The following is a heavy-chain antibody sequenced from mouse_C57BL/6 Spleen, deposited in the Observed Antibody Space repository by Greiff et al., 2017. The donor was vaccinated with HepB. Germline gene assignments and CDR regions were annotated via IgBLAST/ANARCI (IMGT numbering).Heavy chain of an antibody. CDR1: GYTFTDYY. Sequence: EVQLQQSGPELVKPGASVKISCKASGYTFTDYYMNWVKQSHGKSLEWIGDINPNSGGTSYNQKFKGKATLTVDKSSSTAYMELRSLTSEDSAVYYCASPYYYGSTYYFDYWGQGTTLTVSS. J-gene: IGHJ2*01. CDR3: ASPYYYGSTYYFDY. CDR2: INPNSGGT. D-gene: IGHD1-1*01. V-gene: IGHV1-26*01.